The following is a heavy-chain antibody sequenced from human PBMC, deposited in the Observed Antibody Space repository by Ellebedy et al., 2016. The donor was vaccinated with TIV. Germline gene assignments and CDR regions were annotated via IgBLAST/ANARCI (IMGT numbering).Heavy chain of an antibody. CDR1: GVSITSFH. Sequence: MPSETLSLTCTVSGVSITSFHWSWIRQPPGKGLEWNGYGHYSESSNYNPSLKSRVTISVDTSKNQFSLKLTFVTAADTAVYYCARGRSIHRYWGQGTLVTVSS. V-gene: IGHV4-59*01. D-gene: IGHD6-6*01. CDR2: GHYSESS. CDR3: ARGRSIHRY. J-gene: IGHJ4*02.